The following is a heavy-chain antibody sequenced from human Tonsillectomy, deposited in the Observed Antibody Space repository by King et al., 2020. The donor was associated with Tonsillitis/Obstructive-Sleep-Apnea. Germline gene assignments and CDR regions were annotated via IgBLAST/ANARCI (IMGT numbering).Heavy chain of an antibody. D-gene: IGHD2-2*01. CDR3: AESGVPAVRGYLQH. CDR2: IIPILGIE. Sequence: QLVQSGAEVKKPGSSVKVSCKASGGTFSSYAISWVRQAPGQGLEWMGRIIPILGIENYAQKFQGRVTITADKSTSTAYMELSSLRSEDTAVYYCAESGVPAVRGYLQHWGQGTLVTVSS. CDR1: GGTFSSYA. V-gene: IGHV1-69*09. J-gene: IGHJ1*01.